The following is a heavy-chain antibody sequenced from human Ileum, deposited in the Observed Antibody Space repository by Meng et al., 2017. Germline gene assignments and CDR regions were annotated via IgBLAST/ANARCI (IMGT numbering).Heavy chain of an antibody. J-gene: IGHJ4*02. CDR2: IYYSGTT. V-gene: IGHV4-31*03. CDR1: GGSISSCGYY. D-gene: IGHD6-13*01. CDR3: AREPPAAAGTGADY. Sequence: QVQLQESGPGLLKSSQTLSLTCTVSGGSISSCGYYWSWIRQHPGKGLEWIGYIYYSGTTYYNPSLKSRVTISVDTSKNQFSLKLSSVTAADTAVYYCAREPPAAAGTGADYWGQGTLVTVSS.